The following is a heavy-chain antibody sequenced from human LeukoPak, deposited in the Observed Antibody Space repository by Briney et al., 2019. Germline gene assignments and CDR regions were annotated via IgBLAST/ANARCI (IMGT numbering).Heavy chain of an antibody. Sequence: ASVKVSCKASGYTFTSYAMNWMRQAPGQGLEWMGWINTNTGNPTYAQGFTGRFVFSLDTSVSTAYLQISSLKAEDTAVYYCARREYCSSTSCYPFDYWGQGTLVTVSS. V-gene: IGHV7-4-1*02. CDR2: INTNTGNP. CDR3: ARREYCSSTSCYPFDY. D-gene: IGHD2-2*01. J-gene: IGHJ4*02. CDR1: GYTFTSYA.